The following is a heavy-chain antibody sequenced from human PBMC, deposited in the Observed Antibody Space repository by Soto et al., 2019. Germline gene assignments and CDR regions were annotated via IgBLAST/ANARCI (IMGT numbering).Heavy chain of an antibody. J-gene: IGHJ4*02. CDR1: GFTFSSYA. CDR3: AKPARYCSSTSCPEEYYFDY. V-gene: IGHV3-23*01. Sequence: EVQLLESGGGLVPPGGSLRLSCAASGFTFSSYAMSWVRQAPGKGLEWVSAISGSGDSTYYADSVKGRFTISRDNSKNTLYLQMNSLRAEDTAVYYCAKPARYCSSTSCPEEYYFDYWGQGTLVTVSS. D-gene: IGHD2-2*01. CDR2: ISGSGDST.